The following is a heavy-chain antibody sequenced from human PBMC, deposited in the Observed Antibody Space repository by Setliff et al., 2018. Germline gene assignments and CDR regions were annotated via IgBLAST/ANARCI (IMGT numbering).Heavy chain of an antibody. CDR2: IYYSGST. CDR1: GGSISSHY. Sequence: SETLSLTCTVSGGSISSHYWSWIRQPPGKGLEWIGYIYYSGSTNYNPSLKSRVTISVDTSKNQFSLKLSSVTAADTATYYCAREGGGSGWTPDSWGQGTLVTVSS. CDR3: AREGGGSGWTPDS. D-gene: IGHD6-19*01. V-gene: IGHV4-59*11. J-gene: IGHJ4*02.